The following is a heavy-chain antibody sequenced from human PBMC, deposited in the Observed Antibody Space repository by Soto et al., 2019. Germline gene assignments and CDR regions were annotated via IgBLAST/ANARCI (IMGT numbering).Heavy chain of an antibody. V-gene: IGHV5-10-1*01. CDR1: GFSFTSYW. J-gene: IGHJ4*02. D-gene: IGHD3-10*01. CDR3: AWGVKMATPCRYYFDI. Sequence: PGESLKISCQGSGFSFTSYWITWVRQVPGRGLEWMARIDPSDSSTNYSPSFRGHITISADRSINTAYLQWSSLKASDTAIYYCAWGVKMATPCRYYFDIWGVGSLGTVSS. CDR2: IDPSDSST.